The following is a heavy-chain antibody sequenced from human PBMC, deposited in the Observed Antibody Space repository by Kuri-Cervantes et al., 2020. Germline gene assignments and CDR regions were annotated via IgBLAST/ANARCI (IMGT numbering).Heavy chain of an antibody. CDR3: ASTVAAAGQNWFDP. CDR1: GGSISSYY. J-gene: IGHJ5*02. Sequence: SETLSLTCTVSGGSISSYYWSWIRQPPGKGLEWIGYIYYSGSTSYNPSLKSRVTISVDTSKNQFSLKLSSVTAADTAVYYCASTVAAAGQNWFDPWGQGTLVTVSS. D-gene: IGHD6-13*01. V-gene: IGHV4-59*01. CDR2: IYYSGST.